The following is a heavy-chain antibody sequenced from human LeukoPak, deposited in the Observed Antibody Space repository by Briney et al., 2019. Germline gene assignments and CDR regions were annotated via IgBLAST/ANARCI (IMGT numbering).Heavy chain of an antibody. J-gene: IGHJ4*02. D-gene: IGHD3-22*01. CDR2: FDPEDGET. V-gene: IGHV1-24*01. CDR1: GYTLTELS. CDR3: ATEGLDSSGYPFDY. Sequence: GASVKVSCKVSGYTLTELSMLWVRQAPGKGLEWMGGFDPEDGETIYAQKFQGRVTMTEDTSTDTAYMELSSLRSEDTAVYYCATEGLDSSGYPFDYWGQGTLVTVSS.